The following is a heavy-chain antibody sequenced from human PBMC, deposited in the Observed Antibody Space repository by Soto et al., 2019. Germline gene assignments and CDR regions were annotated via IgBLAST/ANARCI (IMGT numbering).Heavy chain of an antibody. Sequence: SETLSLTCTVSGGSISSYYWSWIRQPPGKALEWIGYVYYSGNTNYSPSLKSRVTISVDPSKNQFSLELSSVTAADTAVYYCARGLITGSHYSGGWYYFDSWGQGTQVTVSS. J-gene: IGHJ4*02. CDR2: VYYSGNT. V-gene: IGHV4-59*12. CDR3: ARGLITGSHYSGGWYYFDS. D-gene: IGHD6-19*01. CDR1: GGSISSYY.